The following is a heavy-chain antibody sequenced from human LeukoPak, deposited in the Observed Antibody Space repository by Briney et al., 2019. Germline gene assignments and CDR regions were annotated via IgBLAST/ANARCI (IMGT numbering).Heavy chain of an antibody. CDR3: AKVAKYYYGSETYYFFEH. J-gene: IGHJ4*02. Sequence: GGSLRLSCAASGFTFTTYWMTWVRQAPGKGLEWVANINQDGTEKYYVDSVKGRFTISRDNAKNSLYLQMNSLRVEDTAVYYCAKVAKYYYGSETYYFFEHWGQGTPVAASS. CDR1: GFTFTTYW. D-gene: IGHD3-10*01. V-gene: IGHV3-7*01. CDR2: INQDGTEK.